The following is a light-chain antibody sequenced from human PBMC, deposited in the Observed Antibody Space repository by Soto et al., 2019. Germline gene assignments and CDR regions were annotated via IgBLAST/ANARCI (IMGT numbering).Light chain of an antibody. CDR2: DAS. J-gene: IGKJ2*01. CDR3: QQRSNWPPYT. Sequence: EIVLTQSPATLSLSPGEIATLSCRARQSVSSYLAWYQQKPGQAPRLLIYDASNRATGIPARFSGSGSGTDFTLPIRSLEPEDFAVYYCQQRSNWPPYTFGQGTKLEIK. CDR1: QSVSSY. V-gene: IGKV3-11*01.